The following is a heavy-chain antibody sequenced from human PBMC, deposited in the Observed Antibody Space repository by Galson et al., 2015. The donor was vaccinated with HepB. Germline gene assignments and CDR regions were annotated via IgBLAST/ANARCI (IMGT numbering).Heavy chain of an antibody. CDR3: ARVITMVRGVTPGY. CDR2: INAGNGNT. J-gene: IGHJ4*02. V-gene: IGHV1-3*01. D-gene: IGHD3-10*01. CDR1: GYTFTSYA. Sequence: SVKVSCKASGYTFTSYAMHWVRQAPGQRLEWMGWINAGNGNTKYSQKFQGRVTITRDTSASTAYMELSSLRSEDTAVYYCARVITMVRGVTPGYWGQGTLVTVSS.